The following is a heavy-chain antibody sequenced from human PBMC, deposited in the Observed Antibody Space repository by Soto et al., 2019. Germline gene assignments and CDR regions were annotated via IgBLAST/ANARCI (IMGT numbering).Heavy chain of an antibody. CDR2: INYRGTS. CDR3: ARHEGYSYGAPSGAFDI. J-gene: IGHJ3*02. Sequence: QLQLQESGPGLVKPSETLSLTCSVSGGSFSGRTYYWDWIRQPPGKGLEWIGNINYRGTSHYNPSLQSRVTISVDTSKNQFSLKVTYVTDADTAVYYCARHEGYSYGAPSGAFDIWGQGTTVTVSS. CDR1: GGSFSGRTYY. D-gene: IGHD5-18*01. V-gene: IGHV4-39*01.